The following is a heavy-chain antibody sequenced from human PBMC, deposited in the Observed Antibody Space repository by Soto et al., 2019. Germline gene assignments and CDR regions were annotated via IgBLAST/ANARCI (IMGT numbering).Heavy chain of an antibody. CDR2: IYYSGST. V-gene: IGHV4-30-4*01. CDR1: GGSISSGDYY. D-gene: IGHD3-16*01. J-gene: IGHJ5*02. CDR3: FLGGVDNWFDP. Sequence: PSETLSLTCTVSGGSISSGDYYWSWIRQPPGKGLEWIGYIYYSGSTYYNPSLKSRVTISVDTSKNQFSLKLSSVTAADTAVYYCFLGGVDNWFDPWGQGTLVTVSS.